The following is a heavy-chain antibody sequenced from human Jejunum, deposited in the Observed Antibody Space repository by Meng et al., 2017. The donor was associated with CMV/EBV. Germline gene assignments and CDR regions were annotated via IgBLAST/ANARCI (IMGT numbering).Heavy chain of an antibody. Sequence: QLQGSGPELVKPSGTLSLTSTVSGGSISSTSYYWVWIRQPPGKGLEWIGGVYYSGNTYYNPSLKSRVTLSVDTSKNQFSLKLNSVTAADTAVYHCARDALREGYFDLWGRGTLVTVSS. CDR3: ARDALREGYFDL. CDR1: GGSISSTSYY. D-gene: IGHD4-17*01. V-gene: IGHV4-39*07. CDR2: VYYSGNT. J-gene: IGHJ2*01.